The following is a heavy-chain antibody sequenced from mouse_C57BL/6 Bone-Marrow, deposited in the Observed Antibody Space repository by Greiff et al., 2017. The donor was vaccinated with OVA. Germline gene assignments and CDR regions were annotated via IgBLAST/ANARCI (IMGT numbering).Heavy chain of an antibody. CDR2: IWSGGST. CDR3: ASIYYYGSRGFAY. J-gene: IGHJ3*01. CDR1: GFSLTSYG. D-gene: IGHD1-1*01. V-gene: IGHV2-2*01. Sequence: VKLVESGPGLVQPSQSLSITCTVSGFSLTSYGVHWVRQSPGKGLEWLGVIWSGGSTDYNAAFISRLSISKDNSKSQVFFKMNSLQADDTAIYYCASIYYYGSRGFAYWGQGTLVTVSA.